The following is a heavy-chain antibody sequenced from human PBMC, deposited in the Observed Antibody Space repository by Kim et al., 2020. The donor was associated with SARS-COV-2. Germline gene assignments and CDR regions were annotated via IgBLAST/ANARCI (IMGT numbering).Heavy chain of an antibody. Sequence: SETLSLTCTVSGGPISSYYWSWIRQPPGKGLEWIGYIYYSGSTNYNPSLKSRVTISVDTSKNQFSLKLSSVTAVDTAVYYCARGKYYDILTGYLYYFDY. CDR1: GGPISSYY. CDR2: IYYSGST. J-gene: IGHJ4*01. V-gene: IGHV4-59*01. CDR3: ARGKYYDILTGYLYYFDY. D-gene: IGHD3-9*01.